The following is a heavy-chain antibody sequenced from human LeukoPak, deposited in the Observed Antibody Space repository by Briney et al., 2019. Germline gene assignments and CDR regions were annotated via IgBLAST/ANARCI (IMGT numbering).Heavy chain of an antibody. Sequence: ASVKVSCKASGGTFSSYAISWVRQATGQGLEWMGWMNPNSGNTGYAQKFQGRVTMTRNTSISTAYMELSSLRSEDTAVYYCARGQSRERYFDWLPRNYYYYGMDVWGQGTTVTVSS. CDR1: GGTFSSYA. D-gene: IGHD3-9*01. J-gene: IGHJ6*02. V-gene: IGHV1-8*02. CDR2: MNPNSGNT. CDR3: ARGQSRERYFDWLPRNYYYYGMDV.